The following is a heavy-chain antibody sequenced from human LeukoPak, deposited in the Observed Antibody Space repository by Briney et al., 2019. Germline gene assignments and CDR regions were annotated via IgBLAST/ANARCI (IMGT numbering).Heavy chain of an antibody. Sequence: TSETLSLTCAVYGGSFSSYYWSWIRQPPGKGLEWIGEIYHSGDTNYNPSLKSRVTISVDTSKNQFSLKLSSVTAADTAVYYCARERSYDSSGYYPYWGQGTPVTVSS. CDR3: ARERSYDSSGYYPY. D-gene: IGHD3-22*01. CDR2: IYHSGDT. CDR1: GGSFSSYY. V-gene: IGHV4-34*01. J-gene: IGHJ4*02.